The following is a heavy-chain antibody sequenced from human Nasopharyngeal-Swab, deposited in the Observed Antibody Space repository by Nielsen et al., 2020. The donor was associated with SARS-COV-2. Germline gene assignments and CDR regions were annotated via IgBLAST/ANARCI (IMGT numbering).Heavy chain of an antibody. CDR1: GFTFDDYA. J-gene: IGHJ3*02. CDR3: TRDFSAAAGSFDI. Sequence: GESLKISCAASGFTFDDYAMHGVRQAPGKGLVWVSRIKSDGSTTNYADSVKGRFTISRDNAKNTLYLQMHSLRAEDTAVYYCTRDFSAAAGSFDIWGQGTMVTVSS. D-gene: IGHD6-13*01. V-gene: IGHV3-74*01. CDR2: IKSDGSTT.